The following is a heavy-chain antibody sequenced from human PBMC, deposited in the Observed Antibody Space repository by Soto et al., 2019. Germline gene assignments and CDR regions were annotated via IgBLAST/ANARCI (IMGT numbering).Heavy chain of an antibody. CDR3: AKKLGPVDCCFEPFDY. D-gene: IGHD2-21*01. J-gene: IGHJ4*02. V-gene: IGHV3-23*01. Sequence: GGSLRLFCAASGFTFNTYVMNWVRQAPGKGLEWVSEIRVNRENTYYADSVQGRFTISRDNSKNTLYLQMNNLRAEDTAIYYCAKKLGPVDCCFEPFDYCGQRTLVTVS. CDR2: IRVNRENT. CDR1: GFTFNTYV.